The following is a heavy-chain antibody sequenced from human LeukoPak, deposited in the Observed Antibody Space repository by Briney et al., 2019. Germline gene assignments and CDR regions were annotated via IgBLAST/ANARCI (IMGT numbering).Heavy chain of an antibody. V-gene: IGHV4-34*01. CDR1: GVSFSGYY. CDR3: PRGTRYSSSSRWFDP. D-gene: IGHD6-6*01. J-gene: IGHJ5*02. Sequence: AESLSLTCAVYGVSFSGYYWSWIRQPPGKGLEWIGVINHSGSTNYNPSLKSRVTISVDTSKNQFPLKLSSVNAADTAVSYWPRGTRYSSSSRWFDPWGQGTLVTVSS. CDR2: INHSGST.